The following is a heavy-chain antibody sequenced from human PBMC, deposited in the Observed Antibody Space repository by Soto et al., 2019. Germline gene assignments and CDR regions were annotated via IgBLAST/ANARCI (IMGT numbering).Heavy chain of an antibody. Sequence: SETLSLTCAVSGASISSDAYYWSWIRQHPGKGLEWIGYISYTGTTYYNPSLKSRVTISVDTSKNQFSLKLTSVTAADTALYYWARYRFSYTWSKFDYWGQGTLVAVSS. CDR1: GASISSDAYY. D-gene: IGHD3-16*02. V-gene: IGHV4-31*11. J-gene: IGHJ4*02. CDR3: ARYRFSYTWSKFDY. CDR2: ISYTGTT.